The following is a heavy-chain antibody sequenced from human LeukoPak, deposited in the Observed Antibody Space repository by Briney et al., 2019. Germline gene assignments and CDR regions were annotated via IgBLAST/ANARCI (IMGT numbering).Heavy chain of an antibody. D-gene: IGHD5-18*01. CDR1: GFTFSRYS. CDR3: ARQADTAMLIWSFTDY. Sequence: GGSLRLSCEASGFTFSRYSLTWVRQAPGKGLEWVSSISSSSSYIYYADSVKGRFTISRDNAKNSLYLQMNSLRAEDTALYYCARQADTAMLIWSFTDYWGQGTLVTVSS. V-gene: IGHV3-21*01. CDR2: ISSSSSYI. J-gene: IGHJ4*02.